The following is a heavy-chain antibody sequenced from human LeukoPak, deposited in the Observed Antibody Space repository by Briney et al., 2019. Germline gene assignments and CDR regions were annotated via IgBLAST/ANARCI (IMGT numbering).Heavy chain of an antibody. CDR2: IYHSGST. J-gene: IGHJ4*02. D-gene: IGHD3-9*01. Sequence: SETLSLTCTVSGYSISSGYYWGWIRQPPGKGLEWIGGIYHSGSTYYNPSLKSRVTISVDTSKNQFSLKLSSVTAADTAVYYCARGRLRYFDWFDYWGQGTLVTVSS. V-gene: IGHV4-38-2*02. CDR3: ARGRLRYFDWFDY. CDR1: GYSISSGYY.